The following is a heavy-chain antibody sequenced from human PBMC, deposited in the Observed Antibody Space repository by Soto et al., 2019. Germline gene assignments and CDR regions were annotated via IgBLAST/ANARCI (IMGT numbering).Heavy chain of an antibody. D-gene: IGHD3-10*01. CDR3: ARGRTDRVVRGVIIASFGMDV. Sequence: GGSLRLSCADSGFTFSSYAMHWVRQAPGKGLEWVAVISYDGSNKYYADSVKGRFTISRDNSKNTLYLQMNSLRAEDTAVYYCARGRTDRVVRGVIIASFGMDVWGQGTTVTVSS. V-gene: IGHV3-30-3*01. CDR1: GFTFSSYA. CDR2: ISYDGSNK. J-gene: IGHJ6*02.